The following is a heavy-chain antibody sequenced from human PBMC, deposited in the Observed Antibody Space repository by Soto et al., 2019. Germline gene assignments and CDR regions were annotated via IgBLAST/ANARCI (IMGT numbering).Heavy chain of an antibody. CDR2: ISYDGSNK. J-gene: IGHJ4*02. Sequence: QVQLVESGGGVVQPGRSLRLSCAASGFTFSSYGMHWVRQAPGKGLEWVAVISYDGSNKYYADSVKGRFTISRDNSKNTLYLQMNSLRAEDTAVYYCAKDRLRYCTNGVCYLPHYWGQGTLVTVSS. V-gene: IGHV3-30*18. D-gene: IGHD2-8*01. CDR1: GFTFSSYG. CDR3: AKDRLRYCTNGVCYLPHY.